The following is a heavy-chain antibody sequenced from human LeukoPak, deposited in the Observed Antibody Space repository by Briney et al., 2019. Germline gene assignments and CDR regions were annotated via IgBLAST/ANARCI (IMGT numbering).Heavy chain of an antibody. J-gene: IGHJ3*01. CDR3: GMSGDRVPLQDDVFDV. D-gene: IGHD1-26*01. V-gene: IGHV5-51*01. CDR1: GYSFTSYC. CDR2: IYPGDSGP. Sequence: GESLKISCNVSGYSFTSYCIGWVRQMPGKGPEWMGIIYPGDSGPTYSPSFQGQVTISVDKSINTAYLQWSSLQASDTAMYYCGMSGDRVPLQDDVFDVWGQGTMVTVST.